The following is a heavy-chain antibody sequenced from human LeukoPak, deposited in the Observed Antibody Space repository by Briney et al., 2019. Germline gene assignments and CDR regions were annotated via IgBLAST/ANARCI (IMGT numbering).Heavy chain of an antibody. D-gene: IGHD3-16*01. CDR1: GFTFSSYA. V-gene: IGHV3-23*01. CDR2: LSANGVKT. J-gene: IGHJ4*02. CDR3: AKDFSYAFDY. Sequence: GGSLRLSCAASGFTFSSYAMSWVRQGPGKGLEWVSALSANGVKTYCADFVKGRFTISRDNSKATFFLQMNSLRVGETAVYYCAKDFSYAFDYWGEGALVAVS.